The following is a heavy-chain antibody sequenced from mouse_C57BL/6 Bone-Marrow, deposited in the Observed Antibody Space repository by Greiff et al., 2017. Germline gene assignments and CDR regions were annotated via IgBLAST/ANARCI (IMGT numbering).Heavy chain of an antibody. V-gene: IGHV8-12*01. D-gene: IGHD1-1*01. CDR1: GFSLSTSGMG. Sequence: QVTLKESGPGILQSFQTLSLTCSFSGFSLSTSGMGVSWIRQPSGKGLEWLAHIYWDDDKRYNPSLKSRLTISKATSRNQVFLKITSVDTADTATYYCARRDNGSSYNYFDYWGQGTTLTVSS. CDR2: IYWDDDK. CDR3: ARRDNGSSYNYFDY. J-gene: IGHJ2*01.